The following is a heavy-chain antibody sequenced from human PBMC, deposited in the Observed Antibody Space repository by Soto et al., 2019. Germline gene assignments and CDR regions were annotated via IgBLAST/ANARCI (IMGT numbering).Heavy chain of an antibody. CDR1: GFTFSSYG. J-gene: IGHJ4*02. V-gene: IGHV3-30*03. CDR3: ARDVVGATDY. Sequence: PGGSLRLSCAASGFTFSSYGMHWVRQAPGKGLEWVAVISYDGNNKYYGDSVKGRFTISRDNSKNTLYLQMNSLRAEDTAVYYCARDVVGATDYWGQGTLVTVSS. D-gene: IGHD1-26*01. CDR2: ISYDGNNK.